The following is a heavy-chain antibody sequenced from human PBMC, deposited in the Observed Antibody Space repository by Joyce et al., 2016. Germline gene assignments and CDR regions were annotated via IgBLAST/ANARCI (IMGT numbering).Heavy chain of an antibody. V-gene: IGHV3-30*18. Sequence: QVQLVESGGGVVKPGRSLRLYCTASGLTLSNYGVHWVRQAPVKGLEWVAVISDDGVYNYDSDSVKGRFTISRDNSRDTLFLEMNSLRAEDTAVYYCAKILTAGYSSGWFLDYWGQGTLVTVSS. D-gene: IGHD6-25*01. CDR2: ISDDGVYN. CDR1: GLTLSNYG. CDR3: AKILTAGYSSGWFLDY. J-gene: IGHJ4*02.